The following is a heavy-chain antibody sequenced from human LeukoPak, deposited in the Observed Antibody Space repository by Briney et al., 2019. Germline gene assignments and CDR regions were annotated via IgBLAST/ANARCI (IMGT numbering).Heavy chain of an antibody. J-gene: IGHJ4*02. CDR1: GFTFSSYA. CDR3: AKVASSLNFDY. V-gene: IGHV3-23*01. Sequence: GGSLRLSCAASGFTFSSYAMTWVRQAPGKGLEWVSAISGRGGSTDYADSVKGRFTISRDNSKNTLYLQMNSLRAEDTAVYYCAKVASSLNFDYWGQGTLVTVSS. D-gene: IGHD1-26*01. CDR2: ISGRGGST.